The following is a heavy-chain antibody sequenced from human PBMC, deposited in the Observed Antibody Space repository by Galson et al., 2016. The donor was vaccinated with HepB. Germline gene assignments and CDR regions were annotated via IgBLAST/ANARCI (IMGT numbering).Heavy chain of an antibody. D-gene: IGHD1-14*01. CDR3: AVHHPGIDV. Sequence: SLRLSCAASGFNFNRYAMNWVRQAPGRGLEWISYVSASSQNIDYADSVRGRFTISRDNAKNSLYLQMDSLRSEDTAVYYCAVHHPGIDVWGKGTTVTVSS. CDR1: GFNFNRYA. V-gene: IGHV3-48*01. J-gene: IGHJ6*04. CDR2: VSASSQNI.